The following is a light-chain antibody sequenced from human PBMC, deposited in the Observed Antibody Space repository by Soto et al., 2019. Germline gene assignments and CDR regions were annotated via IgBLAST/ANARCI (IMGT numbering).Light chain of an antibody. CDR3: QSYDRGLRGTPYV. V-gene: IGLV1-40*01. Sequence: QSVLTQPPPVSGAPGQRVTTSCTGSSSNIGAGYDVHWYQQLPGIAPKLLINGNTNRPSGVPDRFSGSKSGTSASLAITGLQAEDEADYYCQSYDRGLRGTPYVFGSEPKV. J-gene: IGLJ1*01. CDR1: SSNIGAGYD. CDR2: GNT.